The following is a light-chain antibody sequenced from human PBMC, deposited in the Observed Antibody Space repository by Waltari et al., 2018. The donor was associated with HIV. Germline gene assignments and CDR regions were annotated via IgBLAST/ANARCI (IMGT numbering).Light chain of an antibody. CDR2: SDN. CDR1: SSNIGSNN. J-gene: IGLJ2*01. CDR3: VGWDDSLSAVV. Sequence: QSVVTQSPSASGTPGQSVTISCSGSSSNIGSNNVFWYQHPPGTSPKLLLYSDNQRPSRGPARVAGSRSVPSASLAISVLRSEDEAVYYCVGWDDSLSAVVFGGGTSLTVL. V-gene: IGLV1-47*02.